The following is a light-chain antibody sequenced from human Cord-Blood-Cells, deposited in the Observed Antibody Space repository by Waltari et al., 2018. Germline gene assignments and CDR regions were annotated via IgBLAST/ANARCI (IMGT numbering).Light chain of an antibody. CDR2: AAS. Sequence: DIQMTQSPSSLSASVGARVTITCRASQSISSYLNWYHQKPGEAPKLLIYAASSLQSGVPSRFSGSGSGTDFTLTISSLQPEDFATYYCQQSYSTLTFGGGTKVEIK. V-gene: IGKV1-39*01. J-gene: IGKJ4*01. CDR3: QQSYSTLT. CDR1: QSISSY.